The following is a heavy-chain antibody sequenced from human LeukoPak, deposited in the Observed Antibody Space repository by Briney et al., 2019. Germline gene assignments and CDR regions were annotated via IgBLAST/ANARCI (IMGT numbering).Heavy chain of an antibody. CDR1: GFTFSSYE. J-gene: IGHJ4*02. V-gene: IGHV3-48*03. CDR2: ISSSGSTI. CDR3: ARDPVAVAGLPFDY. Sequence: PGGSMRLSCAASGFTFSSYEMNWVRQAPGKGLEWVSYISSSGSTIYYADSVKGRFTISRDNAKNSLYLQMNSPRAEDTAVYYCARDPVAVAGLPFDYWGQGTLVTVSS. D-gene: IGHD6-19*01.